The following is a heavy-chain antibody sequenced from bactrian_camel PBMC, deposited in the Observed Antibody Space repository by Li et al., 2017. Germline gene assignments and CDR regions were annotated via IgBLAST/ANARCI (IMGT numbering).Heavy chain of an antibody. J-gene: IGHJ4*01. CDR1: GSDYSTYSTYC. CDR3: AAESLRKGGGHFPIRADEYVY. CDR2: IDMDGRT. D-gene: IGHD7*01. Sequence: HVQLVESGGGSVQAGGSLRLSCAASGSDYSTYSTYCMGWFRESPGQGRAGVADIDMDGRTSYAESVKGRFTISKDNAKNTLYLEMNNLKPEDTGMYFCAAESLRKGGGHFPIRADEYVYWGQGTQVTVS. V-gene: IGHV3S26*01.